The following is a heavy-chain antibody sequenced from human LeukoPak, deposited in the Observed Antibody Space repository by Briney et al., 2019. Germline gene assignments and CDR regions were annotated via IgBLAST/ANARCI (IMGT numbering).Heavy chain of an antibody. V-gene: IGHV4-30-4*07. CDR2: IYYSGST. CDR1: GGSISSGGYS. Sequence: SETLSLTCAVSGGSISSGGYSWSWIRQPPGKGLEWIGYIYYSGSTYYNPSLKSRVTISVDTSKNQFSLKLSSVTAADTAVYYCARSSSSGWGFRFDPWGQGTLVTVSS. J-gene: IGHJ5*02. CDR3: ARSSSSGWGFRFDP. D-gene: IGHD6-19*01.